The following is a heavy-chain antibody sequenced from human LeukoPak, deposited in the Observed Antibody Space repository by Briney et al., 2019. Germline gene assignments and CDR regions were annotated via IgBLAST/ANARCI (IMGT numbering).Heavy chain of an antibody. V-gene: IGHV3-69-1*01. D-gene: IGHD2-2*02. J-gene: IGHJ4*02. CDR3: AREFPIVVVPAAITGSGYYDY. CDR1: GFTVRSNY. CDR2: ISSSSYI. Sequence: GGSLRLSCAASGFTVRSNYMSWVRQAPGKGLEWVSSISSSSYIYYADSVKGRFTISRDNAKNSLYLQMNSLRAEDTAVYYCAREFPIVVVPAAITGSGYYDYWGQGTLVTVSS.